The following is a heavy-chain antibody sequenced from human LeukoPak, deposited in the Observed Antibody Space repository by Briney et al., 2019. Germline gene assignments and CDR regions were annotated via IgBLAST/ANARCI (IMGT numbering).Heavy chain of an antibody. CDR1: GFTYSSQA. CDR3: AKSPRSAADNWFDP. CDR2: ISGSGDGT. V-gene: IGHV3-23*01. Sequence: GGSLRLSCAASGFTYSSQAMSWVRQAPGKGLEWVSAISGSGDGTYYADSVKGRFTISRDNSMNALYLQMNSLRADDTALYYCAKSPRSAADNWFDPWGQGTLVTVSS. D-gene: IGHD6-13*01. J-gene: IGHJ5*02.